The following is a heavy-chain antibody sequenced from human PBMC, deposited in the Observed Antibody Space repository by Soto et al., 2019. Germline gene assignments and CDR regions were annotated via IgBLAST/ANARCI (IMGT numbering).Heavy chain of an antibody. CDR1: GFSFSSYG. D-gene: IGHD3-10*01. Sequence: EVQLLESGGGVVQPGGSLRLSCAASGFSFSSYGMSWVRQAPGKGLEWVSTFKSIADTTYYADSVKGRFTVSSDNSNNMLYLPMGRLRAGDTAVYYCTKGPGPGAFHVWGEGTVVSVSS. J-gene: IGHJ3*01. CDR3: TKGPGPGAFHV. V-gene: IGHV3-23*01. CDR2: FKSIADTT.